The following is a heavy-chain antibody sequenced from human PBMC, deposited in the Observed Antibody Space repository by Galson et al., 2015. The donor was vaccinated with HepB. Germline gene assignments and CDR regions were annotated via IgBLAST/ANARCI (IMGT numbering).Heavy chain of an antibody. D-gene: IGHD6-13*01. Sequence: SLRLSCAASGFTFSSYSMNWIRQAPGKGLDWVSSISYSSAYIRYSDSVKGRFTISRDNAESALYLQMNSLGADDTAVYYCVRDPFGAAGNFDLWGQGSLVTVSS. V-gene: IGHV3-21*01. CDR1: GFTFSSYS. J-gene: IGHJ4*02. CDR3: VRDPFGAAGNFDL. CDR2: ISYSSAYI.